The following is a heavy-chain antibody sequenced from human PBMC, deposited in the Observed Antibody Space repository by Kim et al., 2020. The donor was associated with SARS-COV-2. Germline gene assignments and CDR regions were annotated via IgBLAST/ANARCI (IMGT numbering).Heavy chain of an antibody. J-gene: IGHJ4*02. D-gene: IGHD6-6*01. CDR3: TTDRGITARPIFDS. Sequence: GGSLRLSCAASGFSFSDAYLSWARQAPGKGLEWVGRIKSRSHGGTTDYAAPVKGRIAISRDDSENMLFLQMNSLKSEDTAMYYCTTDRGITARPIFDSWGQGALVTVSS. V-gene: IGHV3-15*01. CDR1: GFSFSDAY. CDR2: IKSRSHGGTT.